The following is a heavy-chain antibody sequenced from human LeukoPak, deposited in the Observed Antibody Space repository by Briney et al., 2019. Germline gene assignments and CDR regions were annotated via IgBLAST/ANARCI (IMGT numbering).Heavy chain of an antibody. Sequence: GALRLSCAASGFTFSNAWMSWVRQAPGKGLEWVGRIKSKTDGGTTDYAAPVKGRFTISRDDSKNTLYLQMNSLKTEDTAVYYCTTGDSYSSSWYWSHIDYWGQGTLVTVSS. J-gene: IGHJ4*02. CDR2: IKSKTDGGTT. CDR3: TTGDSYSSSWYWSHIDY. V-gene: IGHV3-15*01. CDR1: GFTFSNAW. D-gene: IGHD6-13*01.